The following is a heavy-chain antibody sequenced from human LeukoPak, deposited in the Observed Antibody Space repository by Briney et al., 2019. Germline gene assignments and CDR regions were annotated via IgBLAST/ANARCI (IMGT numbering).Heavy chain of an antibody. J-gene: IGHJ4*02. D-gene: IGHD3-10*01. CDR3: ARWTGISY. V-gene: IGHV3-66*01. CDR1: GFTVSSKY. Sequence: GGSLRLSCAASGFTVSSKYMGWVRQAPGKGLEWVSVIYTTGTTYYADSVKGRFTISRDNSKNTLYLQMNSLRAEDTAVYFCARWTGISYWGQGTLVTVSS. CDR2: IYTTGTT.